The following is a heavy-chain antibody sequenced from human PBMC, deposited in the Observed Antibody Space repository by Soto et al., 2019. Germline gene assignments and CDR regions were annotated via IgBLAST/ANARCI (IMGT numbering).Heavy chain of an antibody. J-gene: IGHJ5*02. CDR1: AFRFSNGW. V-gene: IGHV3-7*01. D-gene: IGHD2-8*01. CDR2: MNQDGSAT. CDR3: ARDNGYNWFDP. Sequence: GGSLRLSCVVSAFRFSNGWMAWVRQAPGKGLEWVANMNQDGSATTYVDSVKGRFTISRDNAKSSLYLQMSSLRVEDTAVYYCARDNGYNWFDPWGQGTMVTVSS.